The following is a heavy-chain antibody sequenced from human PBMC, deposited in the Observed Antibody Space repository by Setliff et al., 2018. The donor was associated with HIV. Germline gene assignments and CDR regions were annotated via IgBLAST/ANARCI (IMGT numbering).Heavy chain of an antibody. D-gene: IGHD2-8*01. CDR1: GFTFSSYA. CDR3: ASFYGDHGY. Sequence: PGGSLRLSCAASGFTFSSYAMTWVRQAPGKGLEWVSSITGSGDSTYYANSVKGRFTISRDSSKNTLSLQMSSLRAEDTAVYYCASFYGDHGYWGHGTQVTVSS. J-gene: IGHJ4*01. V-gene: IGHV3-23*01. CDR2: ITGSGDST.